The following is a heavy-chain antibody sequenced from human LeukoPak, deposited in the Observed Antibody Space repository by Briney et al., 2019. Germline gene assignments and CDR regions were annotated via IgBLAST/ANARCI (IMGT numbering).Heavy chain of an antibody. J-gene: IGHJ4*02. CDR3: AKFSPYGGNLSGF. D-gene: IGHD4-23*01. CDR1: GFTFSSSA. CDR2: ISGNGNRT. Sequence: QPGGSLRLSCAASGFTFSSSAMSWVRQAPGKGLEWVSAISGNGNRTYYADSVKGRFTISGDNSKSTLYLQMNTLRAEDTAVYYCAKFSPYGGNLSGFWGQGTLVTVSS. V-gene: IGHV3-23*01.